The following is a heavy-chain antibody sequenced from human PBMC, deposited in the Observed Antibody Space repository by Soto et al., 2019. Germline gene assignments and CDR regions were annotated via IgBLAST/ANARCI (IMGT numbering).Heavy chain of an antibody. CDR3: AIGTTIVAFYYYYGMDV. D-gene: IGHD4-4*01. Sequence: QVQLVQSGADVKQPGSSVRVSCKASGGPLSSYTVSWVRQAPGQGLEWMGGTIPISGTANYAQSFQGRVTITADESTSTAYLDLSSLRSEDSAVYYCAIGTTIVAFYYYYGMDVWGQGTTVTVSS. CDR2: TIPISGTA. V-gene: IGHV1-69*01. J-gene: IGHJ6*02. CDR1: GGPLSSYT.